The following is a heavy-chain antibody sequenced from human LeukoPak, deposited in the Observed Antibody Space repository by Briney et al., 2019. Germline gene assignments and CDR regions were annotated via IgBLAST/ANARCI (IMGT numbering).Heavy chain of an antibody. CDR3: ARRLVPEGHHYYYYMDV. CDR2: TYYRSKWYS. V-gene: IGHV6-1*01. Sequence: SQTLSLTCAISGDSVSSNSATWNWIRQSPSRGLERLGRTYYRSKWYSDYGVSVKSRITINPDTSKNQFSLQLNSVTPEDTAVYYCARRLVPEGHHYYYYMDVWGKGTTVTVSS. J-gene: IGHJ6*03. CDR1: GDSVSSNSAT. D-gene: IGHD3-9*01.